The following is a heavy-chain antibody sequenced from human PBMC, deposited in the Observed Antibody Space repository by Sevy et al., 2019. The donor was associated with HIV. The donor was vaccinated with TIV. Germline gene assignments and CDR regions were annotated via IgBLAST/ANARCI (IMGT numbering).Heavy chain of an antibody. J-gene: IGHJ6*02. CDR3: ARGKAVLHGYYYGMDV. CDR2: IWYDGSNK. Sequence: GGSLRLSCAASGFTFSSYGMHWVRQTPTKGLEWMAVIWYDGSNKNYADSVKGRFTISRDNSKNMLDLQMNSLRPEDTAVYYCARGKAVLHGYYYGMDVWGQGTTVTVSS. V-gene: IGHV3-33*08. D-gene: IGHD6-19*01. CDR1: GFTFSSYG.